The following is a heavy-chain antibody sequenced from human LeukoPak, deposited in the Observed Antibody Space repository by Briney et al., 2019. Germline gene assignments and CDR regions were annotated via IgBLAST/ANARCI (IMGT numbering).Heavy chain of an antibody. CDR2: MNPNSGNT. CDR1: GYTLTELS. Sequence: ASVKVSCKVSGYTLTELSMHWVRQATGQGLEWMGWMNPNSGNTGYAQKFQGRVTITRNTSISTAYMELSSLRSEDTAVYYCAADLPSRRLSPYYYYYMDVWGKGTTVTISS. V-gene: IGHV1-8*03. D-gene: IGHD3-16*02. CDR3: AADLPSRRLSPYYYYYMDV. J-gene: IGHJ6*03.